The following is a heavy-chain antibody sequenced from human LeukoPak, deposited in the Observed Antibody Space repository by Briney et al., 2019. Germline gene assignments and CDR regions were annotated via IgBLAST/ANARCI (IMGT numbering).Heavy chain of an antibody. CDR2: IWLDGIIT. CDR3: ARDDQWRVRQYYFDY. D-gene: IGHD6-19*01. J-gene: IGHJ4*02. CDR1: VFTLTSYG. Sequence: VRCLRLSSAPSVFTLTSYGMHTVREAPGKGLGCVAVIWLDGIITYSTDSVQGRFTISRDNSKNPMYLQMNSLKAEDTAVYYCARDDQWRVRQYYFDYWGQGALVTVSS. V-gene: IGHV3-33*01.